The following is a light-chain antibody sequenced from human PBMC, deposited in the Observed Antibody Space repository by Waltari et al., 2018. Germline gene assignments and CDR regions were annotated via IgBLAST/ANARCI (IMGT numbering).Light chain of an antibody. CDR3: QQRSNWPHT. CDR1: QSVRSN. CDR2: DAS. J-gene: IGKJ2*01. V-gene: IGKV3-11*01. Sequence: EIVLTQSPVTLSLSPGERATLSCRASQSVRSNLAWYQQKPGQAPSLLIYDASTRATGIPARFSGSGSGTDFTLTISSLEPEDVALYDCQQRSNWPHTFGQGTKVEI.